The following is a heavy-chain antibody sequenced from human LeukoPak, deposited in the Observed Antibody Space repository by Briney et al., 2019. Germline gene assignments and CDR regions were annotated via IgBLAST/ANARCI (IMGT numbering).Heavy chain of an antibody. V-gene: IGHV1-18*01. Sequence: SAVKVSCKASAYTFTSYGIAWVRQAPGQGLEWMGWIIAYNGNTNYAQKLQGRVTMTTDTSTSSAYMELRSLRSAATAVHYCVRAPGYCSSTSCPGDAFDIWGQGTMVTVSS. J-gene: IGHJ3*02. D-gene: IGHD2-2*01. CDR2: IIAYNGNT. CDR1: AYTFTSYG. CDR3: VRAPGYCSSTSCPGDAFDI.